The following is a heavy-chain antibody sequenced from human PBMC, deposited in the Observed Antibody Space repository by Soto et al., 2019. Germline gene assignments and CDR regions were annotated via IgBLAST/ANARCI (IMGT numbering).Heavy chain of an antibody. CDR1: GGSISSSSYY. V-gene: IGHV4-39*01. D-gene: IGHD3-16*01. J-gene: IGHJ4*02. Sequence: QLQLQESGPGLVKPSETLSLTGTVSGGSISSSSYYWGWIRQPPGKGLQWIVNIYYSGSTFYKPSLKSRVTISVDTATSQFSLKLSSVTAAATAVYYCARLVWGLVSYWGQGTLVTVSS. CDR2: IYYSGST. CDR3: ARLVWGLVSY.